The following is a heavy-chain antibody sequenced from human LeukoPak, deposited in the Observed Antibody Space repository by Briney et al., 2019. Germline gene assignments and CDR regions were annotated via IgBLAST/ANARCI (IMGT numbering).Heavy chain of an antibody. CDR1: GGSISNYS. V-gene: IGHV4-59*08. CDR2: LYYSVST. Sequence: SETLSLTCTVSGGSISNYSWSWIRQPPGKGLECIGYLYYSVSTNYNPSLKSRVTISVDTSKNQFSLKLSSVTAADTAVYYCARHYYYDTSGSRDAFDIWGQGTMVTVSS. D-gene: IGHD3-22*01. J-gene: IGHJ3*02. CDR3: ARHYYYDTSGSRDAFDI.